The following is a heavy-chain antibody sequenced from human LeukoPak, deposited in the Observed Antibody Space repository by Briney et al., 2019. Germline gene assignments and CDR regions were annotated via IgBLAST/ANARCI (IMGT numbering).Heavy chain of an antibody. CDR1: GYTFGDYY. D-gene: IGHD6-13*01. CDR2: ISSSSSYT. V-gene: IGHV3-11*06. CDR3: ARDQGIAAALDY. J-gene: IGHJ4*02. Sequence: GGSLRLSCAASGYTFGDYYMSWIRQAPGKGLEWVSYISSSSSYTNYADSVKGRFTISRDNAKNSLYLQMNSLRAEDTAVYYCARDQGIAAALDYWGQGTLVTVSS.